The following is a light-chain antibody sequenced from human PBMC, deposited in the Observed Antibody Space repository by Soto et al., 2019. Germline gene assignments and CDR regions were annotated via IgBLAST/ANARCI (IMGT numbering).Light chain of an antibody. CDR3: SSYTSFKTLV. CDR2: DVT. CDR1: SSDVGGYKY. Sequence: QSVLTQPASGSESPGQSITISCTGSSSDVGGYKYVSWYQQHPGKAPKLLIYDVTNRPSGVSNRFSGSKSGYTASLTISGLQSEDEADYYCSSYTSFKTLVFGTGTKVTVL. J-gene: IGLJ1*01. V-gene: IGLV2-14*01.